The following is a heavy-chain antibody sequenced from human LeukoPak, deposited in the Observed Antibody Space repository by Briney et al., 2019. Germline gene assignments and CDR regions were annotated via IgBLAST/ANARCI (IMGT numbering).Heavy chain of an antibody. CDR1: GFTFSNYW. V-gene: IGHV3-7*01. D-gene: IGHD6-25*01. J-gene: IGHJ5*02. Sequence: GGSLRLSCVASGFTFSNYWMSWVRQAPGKGLEWVANIKQDGSEKYYVDSVKGRFTISRDNAKNSLYLQMNSLGAEDTAVYYCARGGGEFDPWGQGTLVTVS. CDR2: IKQDGSEK. CDR3: ARGGGEFDP.